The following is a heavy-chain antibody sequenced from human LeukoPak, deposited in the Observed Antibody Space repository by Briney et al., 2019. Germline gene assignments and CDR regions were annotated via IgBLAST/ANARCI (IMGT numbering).Heavy chain of an antibody. CDR2: ISSSSSYI. CDR3: ARVFEGYKTFDY. CDR1: GFTFSSYS. J-gene: IGHJ4*02. Sequence: GGSLRLSCAASGFTFSSYSMNWVRQAPGKGLEWVSSISSSSSYIYYADSVKGRFTISRDNAKNSLYLQMNSLRAEDTAVYYCARVFEGYKTFDYWGQGTLVTVSS. V-gene: IGHV3-21*01. D-gene: IGHD1-14*01.